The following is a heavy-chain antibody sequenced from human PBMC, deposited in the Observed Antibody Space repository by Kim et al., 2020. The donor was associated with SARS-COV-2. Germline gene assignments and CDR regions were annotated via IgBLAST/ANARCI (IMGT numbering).Heavy chain of an antibody. CDR3: ARDGGDIVAFDY. D-gene: IGHD5-12*01. Sequence: NYAQKCQGRVTITADESTSTAYMELSSLRSEDTAVYYCARDGGDIVAFDYWGQGTLVTVSS. V-gene: IGHV1-69*01. J-gene: IGHJ4*02.